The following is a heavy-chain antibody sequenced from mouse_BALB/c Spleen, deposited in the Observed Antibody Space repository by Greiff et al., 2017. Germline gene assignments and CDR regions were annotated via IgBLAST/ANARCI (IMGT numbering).Heavy chain of an antibody. CDR2: IWAGGST. Sequence: VQLVESGPGLVAPSQSLSITCTVSGFSLTSYGVHWVRQPPGKGLEWLGVIWAGGSTNYNSALMSRLSISKDNSKSQVFLKMNSLQTDDTAMYYCARDRGGNYPFYAMDYWGQGTSVTVSS. J-gene: IGHJ4*01. CDR3: ARDRGGNYPFYAMDY. D-gene: IGHD2-1*01. V-gene: IGHV2-9*02. CDR1: GFSLTSYG.